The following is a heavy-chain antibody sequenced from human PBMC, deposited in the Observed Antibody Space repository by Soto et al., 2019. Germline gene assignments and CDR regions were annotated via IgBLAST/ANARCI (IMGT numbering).Heavy chain of an antibody. CDR3: ARDRDCSGGSCYSGWFDP. CDR1: GGTFSSYA. J-gene: IGHJ5*02. D-gene: IGHD2-15*01. V-gene: IGHV1-69*12. CDR2: IIPIFGTA. Sequence: QVQLVQSGAEVKKPGSSVNVSCKASGGTFSSYAISWVRQAPGQGLEWMGGIIPIFGTANYAQKFQGRVTITADESTSTAYMELSSLRSEDTAVYYCARDRDCSGGSCYSGWFDPWGQGTLVTVSS.